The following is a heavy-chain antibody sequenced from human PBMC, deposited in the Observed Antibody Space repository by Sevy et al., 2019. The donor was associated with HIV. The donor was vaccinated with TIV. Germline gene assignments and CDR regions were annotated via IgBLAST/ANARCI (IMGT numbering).Heavy chain of an antibody. Sequence: GESPKISCAASGFTFNKYSMSWVRQPPGKGLEWVATLSFGCGEINYADSVKGRFTISRDNSKNSFYLQMNNLRAEDTALYYCAREGCTKPHDYWGQGTLVTVSS. D-gene: IGHD2-8*01. CDR1: GFTFNKYS. CDR2: LSFGCGEI. CDR3: AREGCTKPHDY. V-gene: IGHV3-23*01. J-gene: IGHJ4*02.